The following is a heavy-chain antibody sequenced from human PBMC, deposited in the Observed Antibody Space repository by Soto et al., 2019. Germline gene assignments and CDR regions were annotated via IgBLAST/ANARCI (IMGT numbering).Heavy chain of an antibody. CDR2: ITSSSSYI. CDR1: GFTFSTYS. J-gene: IGHJ5*02. Sequence: EVQLVESGGGLVKPGGSLRLSCAASGFTFSTYSLNWVRQAPGKGLEWVSCITSSSSYIHYADSLKGRFTISRDNAKNSLFRQMNSLRAEDTAVYYCARDSNLVQLERPWGQEWFDPWGQGTLVTVSS. CDR3: ARDSNLVQLERPWGQEWFDP. V-gene: IGHV3-21*01. D-gene: IGHD1-1*01.